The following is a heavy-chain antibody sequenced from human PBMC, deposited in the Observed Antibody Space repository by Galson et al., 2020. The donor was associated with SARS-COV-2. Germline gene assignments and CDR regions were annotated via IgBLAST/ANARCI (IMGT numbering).Heavy chain of an antibody. CDR2: ISYDGSNK. V-gene: IGHV3-30*04. CDR3: AREGLAAAYSDAFDI. D-gene: IGHD6-13*01. J-gene: IGHJ3*02. Sequence: GGSLRLSCAASGFTFSSYAMHWVRQAPGKGLEWVAVISYDGSNKYYADSVKGRFTISRDNSKNTLYLQMNSLRAEDTAVYYCAREGLAAAYSDAFDIWGQGTMVTVSS. CDR1: GFTFSSYA.